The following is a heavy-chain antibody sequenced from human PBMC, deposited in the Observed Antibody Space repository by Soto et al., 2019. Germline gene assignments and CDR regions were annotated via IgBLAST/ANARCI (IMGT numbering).Heavy chain of an antibody. D-gene: IGHD3-16*02. CDR1: GYTFTSYA. J-gene: IGHJ6*02. Sequence: ASVKVSCKASGYTFTSYAIHWVRQAPGQRLEWMGWINAGNGNTKYSQKFQGRVTITRDTSASTAYMELSSLRSEDTAVYYCARSDVWGSYHYYYGMDVWGQGTTVTVS. CDR2: INAGNGNT. CDR3: ARSDVWGSYHYYYGMDV. V-gene: IGHV1-3*01.